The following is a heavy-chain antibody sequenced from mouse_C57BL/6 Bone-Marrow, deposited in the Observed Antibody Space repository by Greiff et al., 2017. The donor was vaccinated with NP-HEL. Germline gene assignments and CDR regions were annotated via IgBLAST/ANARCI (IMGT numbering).Heavy chain of an antibody. J-gene: IGHJ2*01. CDR3: ARLRIYYYGSLFDY. Sequence: VQLQQPGAELVRPGSSVKLSCKASGYTFTSYWMHWVKQRPIQGLEWIGNIDPSDSDTHYNHKFKDKATLTVDKSSSTAYMQLSSLRSEDSAVYYCARLRIYYYGSLFDYWGQGTTLTVSS. V-gene: IGHV1-52*01. D-gene: IGHD1-1*01. CDR2: IDPSDSDT. CDR1: GYTFTSYW.